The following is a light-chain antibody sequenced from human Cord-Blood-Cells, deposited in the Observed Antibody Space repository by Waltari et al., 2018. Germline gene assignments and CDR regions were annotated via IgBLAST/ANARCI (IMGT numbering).Light chain of an antibody. CDR2: AAS. J-gene: IGKJ1*01. Sequence: DIQMTQSQSSLSASVGARVNITCRASQSISSYLNWYQQKPGKAPKLLIYAASSLQSGVPSRFSGSGSGTDFTLTISSLRPEDFAAYYCQQSYSTPRTFGPGTKVEIK. CDR3: QQSYSTPRT. V-gene: IGKV1-39*01. CDR1: QSISSY.